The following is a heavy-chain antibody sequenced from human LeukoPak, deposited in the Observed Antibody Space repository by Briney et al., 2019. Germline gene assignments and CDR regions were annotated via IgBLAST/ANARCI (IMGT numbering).Heavy chain of an antibody. D-gene: IGHD3-16*02. CDR2: INHSGST. CDR3: ASKGSYLWFDP. Sequence: SETLSLTCAVYGGSFSGYYWSWIRQPPGKGLEWIGEINHSGSTNYNPSLKSRVTISVDTSKNQFSLKLSSVTAADTAVYYCASKGSYLWFDPWGQGTLVTVSS. V-gene: IGHV4-34*01. J-gene: IGHJ5*02. CDR1: GGSFSGYY.